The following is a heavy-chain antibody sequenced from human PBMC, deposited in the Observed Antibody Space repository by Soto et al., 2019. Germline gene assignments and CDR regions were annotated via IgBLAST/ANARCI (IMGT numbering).Heavy chain of an antibody. J-gene: IGHJ4*02. CDR1: GDSVSSGDSY. Sequence: QVQLQESGPGLVKPSQTLSLTCSVSGDSVSSGDSYWSWIRQPPGKALEWIGYTSFSGYTSYSPSLKSRVNISVDMSKSQFSLRLTSVTAADTAVYYCVRGGNPYHYATSGPGTFDKWGQGTLVSVSS. D-gene: IGHD1-26*01. CDR2: TSFSGYT. CDR3: VRGGNPYHYATSGPGTFDK. V-gene: IGHV4-30-4*01.